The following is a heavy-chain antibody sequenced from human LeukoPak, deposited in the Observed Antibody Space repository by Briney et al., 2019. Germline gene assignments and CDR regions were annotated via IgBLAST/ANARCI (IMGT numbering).Heavy chain of an antibody. CDR1: GGSISSGGYY. Sequence: SQNLSLTCTVSGGSISSGGYYWSWIRQHPGKGLKWIGYIYYSGSTYYNPSLKSRVTISVDTSKNQFSLKLSSVTAADTAVYYCASHGSGPYNWFDPWGQGTLVTVSS. D-gene: IGHD3-10*01. CDR3: ASHGSGPYNWFDP. J-gene: IGHJ5*02. CDR2: IYYSGST. V-gene: IGHV4-31*03.